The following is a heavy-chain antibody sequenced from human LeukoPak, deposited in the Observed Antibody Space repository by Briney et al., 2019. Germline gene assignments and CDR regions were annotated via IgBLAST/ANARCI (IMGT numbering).Heavy chain of an antibody. CDR3: ARVSMVRGAPDYYFDY. J-gene: IGHJ4*02. CDR1: GGSISSSSYY. CDR2: IYYSGST. Sequence: SETLSLTCTVSGGSISSSSYYWGWIRQPPGKGLEWIGSIYYSGSTYYNPSLKSRVTMSVDTSKNQFSLKLSSVTAADTAVYYCARVSMVRGAPDYYFDYWGQGTLVTVSS. V-gene: IGHV4-39*07. D-gene: IGHD3-10*01.